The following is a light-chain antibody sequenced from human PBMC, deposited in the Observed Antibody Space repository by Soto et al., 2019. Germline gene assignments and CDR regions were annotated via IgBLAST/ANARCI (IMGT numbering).Light chain of an antibody. CDR1: SSDVGSYNR. CDR2: DVS. V-gene: IGLV2-18*02. Sequence: QSALTQPPSVSGSPGQSVAISCTGTSSDVGSYNRVSWHQQPPGTAPKLMIYDVSNRPSGVPDRFSGSKSGNTASLTISGLQAEDEADYYCSSYTSSSTYVFGTGTKVTVL. J-gene: IGLJ1*01. CDR3: SSYTSSSTYV.